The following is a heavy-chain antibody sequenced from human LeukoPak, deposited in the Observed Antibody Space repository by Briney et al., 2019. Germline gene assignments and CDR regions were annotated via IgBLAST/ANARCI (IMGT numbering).Heavy chain of an antibody. J-gene: IGHJ4*01. Sequence: GGSLRLSCAASGFTFSSYSFNWVRQAPGKGLEWVSSINTVASYIYYADSVRGRFTISRDNAENSLWLQMNGLRAEDSAVYYCARLRRNSDRSGFYCYYDNWGQGTLVTVSS. CDR1: GFTFSSYS. CDR3: ARLRRNSDRSGFYCYYDN. CDR2: INTVASYI. V-gene: IGHV3-21*01. D-gene: IGHD3-22*01.